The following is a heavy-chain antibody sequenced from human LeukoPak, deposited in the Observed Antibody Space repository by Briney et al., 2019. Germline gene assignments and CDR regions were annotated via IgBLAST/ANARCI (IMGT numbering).Heavy chain of an antibody. J-gene: IGHJ4*02. V-gene: IGHV3-33*01. CDR3: ARGGCSGGSCYFTTRYFDY. CDR1: GFTFSSYA. CDR2: IWYDGSNK. Sequence: GGSLRLSCAASGFTFSSYAMHWVRQAPGQGLEWVAVIWYDGSNKYYADSVKGRFTISRDNSKSTLYLQMNSLRAEDTAVYYCARGGCSGGSCYFTTRYFDYWGQGTLVTVSS. D-gene: IGHD2-15*01.